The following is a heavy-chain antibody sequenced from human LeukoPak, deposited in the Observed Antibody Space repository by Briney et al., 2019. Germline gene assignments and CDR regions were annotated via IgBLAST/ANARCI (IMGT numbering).Heavy chain of an antibody. D-gene: IGHD3-10*01. Sequence: PSETLSFNSAVYGGSFCGNYWGRLGQPPGKGLKWIGEINHSGRTNYNPSLKSRVTISVDTSKNQFSLKLSSVTAADTAVYYCARARMVRGVRNWFDPWGQGTLVTVSS. J-gene: IGHJ5*02. V-gene: IGHV4-34*01. CDR3: ARARMVRGVRNWFDP. CDR2: INHSGRT. CDR1: GGSFCGNY.